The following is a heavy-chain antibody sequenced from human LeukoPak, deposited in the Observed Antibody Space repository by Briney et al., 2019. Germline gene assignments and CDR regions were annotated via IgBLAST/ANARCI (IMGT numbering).Heavy chain of an antibody. J-gene: IGHJ5*02. CDR2: INSDGSST. CDR3: ARDRRREFSEIENWFDP. D-gene: IGHD2/OR15-2a*01. CDR1: GFTFSSYW. Sequence: QSGGSLRLSCAASGFTFSSYWMHWVRQAPGKGLVWVSRINSDGSSTSYADSVEGRFTISRDNAKNTLYLQMNSLRAEDTAVYFCARDRRREFSEIENWFDPWGQGTLVTVSS. V-gene: IGHV3-74*01.